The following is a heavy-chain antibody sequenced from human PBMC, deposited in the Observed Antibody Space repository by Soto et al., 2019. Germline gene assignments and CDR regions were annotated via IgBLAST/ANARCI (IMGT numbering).Heavy chain of an antibody. D-gene: IGHD5-18*01. V-gene: IGHV4-39*01. CDR2: IYYSGST. CDR1: GGSISSSSYY. J-gene: IGHJ4*02. CDR3: ASSLWDGDSIQLWPKYYFDY. Sequence: SETLSLTCTVSGGSISSSSYYWGWIRQPPGKGLEWIGGIYYSGSTYYNPSLKSRVTLSVDTSKNQFSLKLSSVTAADTAVYYCASSLWDGDSIQLWPKYYFDYWGQGTLVTVSS.